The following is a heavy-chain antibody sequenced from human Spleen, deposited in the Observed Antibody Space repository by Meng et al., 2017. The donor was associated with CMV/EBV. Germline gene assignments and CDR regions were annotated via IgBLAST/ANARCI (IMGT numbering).Heavy chain of an antibody. CDR2: IIALFGNT. Sequence: SVKVSCKVSGGNLNSYALSWVRQAPGQGLEWVGGIIALFGNTKYAQNFQGRVTVTTDDSKTTAYMELRSLRSDDTAVYYCARDLTPHYYDFWSGDNWFDPWGQGTLVTVSS. V-gene: IGHV1-69*05. CDR3: ARDLTPHYYDFWSGDNWFDP. D-gene: IGHD3-3*01. J-gene: IGHJ5*02. CDR1: GGNLNSYA.